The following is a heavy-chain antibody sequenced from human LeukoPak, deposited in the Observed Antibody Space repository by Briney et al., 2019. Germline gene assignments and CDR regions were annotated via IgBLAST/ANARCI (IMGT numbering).Heavy chain of an antibody. D-gene: IGHD3-3*01. Sequence: PGESLRLSCAASGFTFSSYWMSWVRQAPGKGLEWVANIKQDGSEKYYVDSVKGRFTISRDNAKNSLYLQMNSLRAEDTAVYYCARDPHPYYDFWSGYRAFDYWGQGTLVTVSS. CDR1: GFTFSSYW. J-gene: IGHJ4*02. V-gene: IGHV3-7*01. CDR3: ARDPHPYYDFWSGYRAFDY. CDR2: IKQDGSEK.